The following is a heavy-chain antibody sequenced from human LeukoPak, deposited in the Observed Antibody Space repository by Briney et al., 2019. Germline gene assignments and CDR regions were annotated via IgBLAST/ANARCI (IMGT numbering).Heavy chain of an antibody. D-gene: IGHD2-8*01. V-gene: IGHV3-53*01. CDR1: GFTVSSNY. CDR2: IYSGGST. CDR3: ARETGVYYFDY. J-gene: IGHJ4*02. Sequence: GGSLRLSCAASGFTVSSNYMSWVRQAPGKGLEWVSVIYSGGSTYYADSVKGRFTISRDNSKNTLYLQMNSLSAEDTVVYYCARETGVYYFDYWGQGTLVTVSS.